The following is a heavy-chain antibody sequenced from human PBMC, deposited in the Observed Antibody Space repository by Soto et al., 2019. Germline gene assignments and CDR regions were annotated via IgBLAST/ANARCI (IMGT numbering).Heavy chain of an antibody. CDR1: GGTFSSYT. Sequence: GASVKVSCKASGGTFSSYTISWVRQAPGQGLKWMGRIIPILGIANYAQKFQGRVTITADKSTSTAYMELSSLRSEDTAVYYCARSTSYYYYYMDVWGKGTTVTVSS. J-gene: IGHJ6*03. CDR3: ARSTSYYYYYMDV. D-gene: IGHD3-16*01. V-gene: IGHV1-69*02. CDR2: IIPILGIA.